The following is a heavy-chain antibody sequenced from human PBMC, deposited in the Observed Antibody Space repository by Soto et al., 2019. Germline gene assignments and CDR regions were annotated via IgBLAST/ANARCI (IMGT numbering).Heavy chain of an antibody. D-gene: IGHD6-19*01. V-gene: IGHV4-31*03. J-gene: IGHJ6*02. Sequence: SETLSLTCTVSGGSISSGGYYWSWIRQHPGKGLEWIGDIYYPGSTHCDPSLKNRITISLDTSKNQISLKLSSVTAADTAVYYCASSPVTGIYYAMDVWGQGTPVTVSS. CDR1: GGSISSGGYY. CDR2: IYYPGST. CDR3: ASSPVTGIYYAMDV.